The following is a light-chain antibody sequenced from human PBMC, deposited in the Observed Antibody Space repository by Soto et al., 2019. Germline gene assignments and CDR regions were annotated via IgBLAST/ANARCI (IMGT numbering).Light chain of an antibody. J-gene: IGKJ3*01. Sequence: DIVMTQSPLYLPVTPGEPASISCRSTQSLLHSNGYNYLDWYLQKPGQSPQLLIYLGSNRSSGVPDRFSGSGSGTDFTLRVSRVEAGDVGVYYCMQALQTAPAFGPGTKVDIK. CDR2: LGS. V-gene: IGKV2-28*01. CDR3: MQALQTAPA. CDR1: QSLLHSNGYNY.